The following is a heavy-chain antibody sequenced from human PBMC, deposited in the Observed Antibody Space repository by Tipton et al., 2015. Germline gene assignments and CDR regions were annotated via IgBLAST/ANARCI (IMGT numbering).Heavy chain of an antibody. V-gene: IGHV4-39*01. Sequence: TLSLTCSVSGGSVTSNNYFWSWIRQPPGKGLEWIGTIYYSGNTYYNPSLKSRVTISVDTSKNQFSLKLSSVTAADTAVYYCARLPPPELRYFDWLSHFDYWGQGTVVTVSS. CDR3: ARLPPPELRYFDWLSHFDY. CDR1: GGSVTSNNYF. J-gene: IGHJ4*02. CDR2: IYYSGNT. D-gene: IGHD3-9*01.